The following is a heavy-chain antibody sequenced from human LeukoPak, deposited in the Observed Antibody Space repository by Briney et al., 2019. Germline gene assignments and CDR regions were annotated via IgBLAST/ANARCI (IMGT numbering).Heavy chain of an antibody. CDR2: IYYSGST. V-gene: IGHV4-59*12. J-gene: IGHJ3*02. Sequence: SETLSLTCTVSGGSISSDYWNWIRQPPGKGLEWIGYIYYSGSTNYNPSLKSRVTISVDTSKNQFSLKLSSVTAADTAVYYCAREGQWELLGSAFDIWGQGTMVTVSS. CDR1: GGSISSDY. D-gene: IGHD1-26*01. CDR3: AREGQWELLGSAFDI.